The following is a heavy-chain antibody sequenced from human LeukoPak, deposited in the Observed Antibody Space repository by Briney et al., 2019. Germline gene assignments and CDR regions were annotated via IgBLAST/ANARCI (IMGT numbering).Heavy chain of an antibody. D-gene: IGHD6-6*01. V-gene: IGHV3-48*03. CDR3: ARGVPYSSSSSSDY. CDR1: GFTFSSYE. CDR2: ISSSGSTI. Sequence: TGGSLRLSCAASGFTFSSYEMNWVRQAPGKGLEWVSYISSSGSTIYYADSVKGRFTISRDNAKNSLHLQMNSLRAEDTAVYYCARGVPYSSSSSSDYWGQGTLVTVSS. J-gene: IGHJ4*02.